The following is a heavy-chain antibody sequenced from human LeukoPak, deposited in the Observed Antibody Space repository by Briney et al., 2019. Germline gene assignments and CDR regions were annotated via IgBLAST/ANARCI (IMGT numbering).Heavy chain of an antibody. CDR3: ARGLLEAGAGKQTPNKTNGFDP. V-gene: IGHV1-46*01. CDR1: GYTFTSYY. J-gene: IGHJ5*02. D-gene: IGHD1-1*01. CDR2: INPSGGST. Sequence: ASVKVSCKASGYTFTSYYMHWVRQAPGQGLEWMGIINPSGGSTSYAQKFQGRVTMTRDMSTSTVYMELSSLRSEDTAVYYCARGLLEAGAGKQTPNKTNGFDPWAKEPLAPVS.